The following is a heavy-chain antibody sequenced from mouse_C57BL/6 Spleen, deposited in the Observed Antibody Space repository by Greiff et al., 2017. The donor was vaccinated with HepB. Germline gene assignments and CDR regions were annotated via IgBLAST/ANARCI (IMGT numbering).Heavy chain of an antibody. Sequence: QVQLKQSGAELMKPGASVKLSCKATGYTFTGYWIEWVKQRPGHGLEWIGEILPGSGSTNYNEKFKGKATFTADTSSNTAYMQLSSLTTEDSAIYYCASWDGLWFAYWGQGTLVTVSA. CDR1: GYTFTGYW. J-gene: IGHJ3*01. CDR3: ASWDGLWFAY. V-gene: IGHV1-9*01. D-gene: IGHD4-1*01. CDR2: ILPGSGST.